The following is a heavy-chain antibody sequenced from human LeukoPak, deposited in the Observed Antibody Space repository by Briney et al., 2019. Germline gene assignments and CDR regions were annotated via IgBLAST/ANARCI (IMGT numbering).Heavy chain of an antibody. CDR3: ARPLKDTAVASGLDY. J-gene: IGHJ4*02. D-gene: IGHD4-23*01. CDR1: GYSISSGYN. CDR2: IYHSGST. Sequence: SESLSLTCAVSGYSISSGYNWGWIRPPPGKGLEWVGSIYHSGSTYYNPSLKSRVTISIDTSKNPFSLNLSSVTAADTAVYYCARPLKDTAVASGLDYWGQGTLVTVSS. V-gene: IGHV4-38-2*01.